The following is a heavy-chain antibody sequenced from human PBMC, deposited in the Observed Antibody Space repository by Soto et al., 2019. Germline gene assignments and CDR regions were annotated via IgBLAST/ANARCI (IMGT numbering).Heavy chain of an antibody. CDR1: GFTFSSYS. Sequence: GGSLRLSCAASGFTFSSYSMNWVRQAPGKGLEWVSYISSSSSTIYYADSVKGRSTISRDNAKNSLYLQMNSLRDEDTAVYYCASRGREPTYYYDSSGYYPDPFDYWGQGTLVTVSS. CDR2: ISSSSSTI. J-gene: IGHJ4*02. V-gene: IGHV3-48*02. CDR3: ASRGREPTYYYDSSGYYPDPFDY. D-gene: IGHD3-22*01.